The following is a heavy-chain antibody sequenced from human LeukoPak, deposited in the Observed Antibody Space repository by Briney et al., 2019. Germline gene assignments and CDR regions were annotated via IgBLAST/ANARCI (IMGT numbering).Heavy chain of an antibody. V-gene: IGHV4-39*01. Sequence: SETLSLTCTVSGGSISSSGYFWGWIRQPPGKGLEWIGSIYYSGTTYYNPSLKSRVTISADTSKNQFSLKLSSVTAADTAVYYCASLRGLRYSDSSGYYCHFDCWGQGTLVTVSS. J-gene: IGHJ4*02. D-gene: IGHD3-22*01. CDR2: IYYSGTT. CDR1: GGSISSSGYF. CDR3: ASLRGLRYSDSSGYYCHFDC.